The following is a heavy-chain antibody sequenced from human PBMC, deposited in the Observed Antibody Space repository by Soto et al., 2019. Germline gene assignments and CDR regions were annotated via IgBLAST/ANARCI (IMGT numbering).Heavy chain of an antibody. D-gene: IGHD6-13*01. CDR3: ERGALAGSWDHSRFDY. J-gene: IGHJ4*02. CDR2: IIPIFGTA. V-gene: IGHV1-69*01. CDR1: GGTFSSYA. Sequence: QVQLVQSGAEVKKPGSSVKVSCKASGGTFSSYAISWVRQAPGQGLEWMGGIIPIFGTANYAQKFQGRVTITADESTSTYYMEMSSLRSEDTAVYYCERGALAGSWDHSRFDYWGQGTLVTVSS.